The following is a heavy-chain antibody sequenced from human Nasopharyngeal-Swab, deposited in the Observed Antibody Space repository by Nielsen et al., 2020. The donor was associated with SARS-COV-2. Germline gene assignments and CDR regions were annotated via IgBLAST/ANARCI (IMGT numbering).Heavy chain of an antibody. CDR2: IYYSGST. Sequence: RQAPGKGLEWIGSIYYSGSTYYNPSLKSRVTISVDTSKNQFSLKLSSVTAADTAVYYCASPLWFGELLPASYYYYGMDVWGQGTTVTSP. J-gene: IGHJ6*02. D-gene: IGHD3-10*01. V-gene: IGHV4-39*01. CDR3: ASPLWFGELLPASYYYYGMDV.